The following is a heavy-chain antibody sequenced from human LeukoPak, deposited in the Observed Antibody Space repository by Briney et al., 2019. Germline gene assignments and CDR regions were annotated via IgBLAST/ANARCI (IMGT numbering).Heavy chain of an antibody. CDR2: ISGGGYDT. V-gene: IGHV3-23*01. CDR1: GFIFSTYA. CDR3: AIVYCYGSGSLESRHFDC. D-gene: IGHD3-10*01. J-gene: IGHJ4*02. Sequence: GGSLRLSCAASGFIFSTYAMSWVPQAPGKGVEWVSAISGGGYDTLYADSVKGRFTISRDNSKNTLYLKMNSLRAEDTAVYYCAIVYCYGSGSLESRHFDCWGQGTLVTVSS.